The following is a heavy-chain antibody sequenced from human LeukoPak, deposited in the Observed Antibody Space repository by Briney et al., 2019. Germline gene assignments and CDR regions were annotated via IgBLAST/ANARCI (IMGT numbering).Heavy chain of an antibody. CDR1: GYTFTSYA. Sequence: ASVKVSCTASGYTFTSYAMHWVRQAPGQGLEWMGWITPSGGTSYPQKFQGRVAITRDTSITTAYMDLSRLTSDDTAVYYCARDRYGDGFAHFDYWGQGALVTVSS. CDR2: ITPSGGT. D-gene: IGHD5-24*01. J-gene: IGHJ4*02. CDR3: ARDRYGDGFAHFDY. V-gene: IGHV1-2*02.